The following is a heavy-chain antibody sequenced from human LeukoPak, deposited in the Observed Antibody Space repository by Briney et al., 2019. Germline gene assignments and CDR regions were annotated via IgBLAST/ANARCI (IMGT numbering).Heavy chain of an antibody. V-gene: IGHV2-70*04. CDR2: IDWDDDK. Sequence: SGPALVKPTQSLTLTCTFCGFSLNTHGMRVSWILQPPGKALEWLARIDWDDDKFYTTSLKTRLTISKDTYKHQVVLTMTNIDPVDTATYYCARIMQEAFDIWGQGTMVSVSS. CDR1: GFSLNTHGMR. J-gene: IGHJ3*02. CDR3: ARIMQEAFDI.